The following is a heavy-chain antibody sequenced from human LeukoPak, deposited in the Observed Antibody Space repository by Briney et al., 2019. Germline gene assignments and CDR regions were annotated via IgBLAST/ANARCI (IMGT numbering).Heavy chain of an antibody. J-gene: IGHJ6*02. V-gene: IGHV1-18*01. Sequence: GGSVKVSCKASGYTFTSYGISWVRQAPGQRLEWMGWISAYNGNTNYAQKLQGRVTMTTDTSTSTAYMELRSLRSDDTAVYYCARDAGSGSSNIYYYYYGMDVWGQGTTVTVSS. CDR2: ISAYNGNT. CDR3: ARDAGSGSSNIYYYYYGMDV. CDR1: GYTFTSYG. D-gene: IGHD3-10*01.